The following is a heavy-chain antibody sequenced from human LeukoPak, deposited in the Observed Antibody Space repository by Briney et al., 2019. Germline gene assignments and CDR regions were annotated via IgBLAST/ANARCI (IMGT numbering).Heavy chain of an antibody. CDR2: INHSGST. CDR1: GGSFNGYY. Sequence: SETLSLTCAVYGGSFNGYYWSWIRQPPGKGLEWIGEINHSGSTNYSPSLKSRVTLSVDTSKNQFSLKLNSVTAADTAVYYCARHYGDSDWFDPWGQGTLVTVSS. CDR3: ARHYGDSDWFDP. J-gene: IGHJ5*02. V-gene: IGHV4-34*01. D-gene: IGHD4-17*01.